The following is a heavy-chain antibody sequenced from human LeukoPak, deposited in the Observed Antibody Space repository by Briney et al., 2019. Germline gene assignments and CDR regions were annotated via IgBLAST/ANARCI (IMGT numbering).Heavy chain of an antibody. CDR2: IYYSGST. Sequence: SETLSLTCTVSGGSISSGDYYWSWIRQPPGKGLEWIGYIYYSGSTYYNPSLKSRVTISVDTSKNQFSLKLSSVTAADTAVYYCAREVVITPYYYYYGMDVWGQGTTVTVSS. V-gene: IGHV4-30-4*01. CDR1: GGSISSGDYY. J-gene: IGHJ6*02. D-gene: IGHD3-22*01. CDR3: AREVVITPYYYYYGMDV.